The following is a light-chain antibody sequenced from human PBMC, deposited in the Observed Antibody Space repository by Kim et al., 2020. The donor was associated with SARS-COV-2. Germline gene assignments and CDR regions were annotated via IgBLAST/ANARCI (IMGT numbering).Light chain of an antibody. V-gene: IGLV3-21*04. Sequence: APGKTARITCGGNNIGSKSVHWYQQKPGQAPVLVIYYDSDRPSGIPERFSGSNSGNTATLNISRVEAGDEADYYCQVWDSSSDHRVFGGGTQLTVL. CDR2: YDS. CDR1: NIGSKS. J-gene: IGLJ2*01. CDR3: QVWDSSSDHRV.